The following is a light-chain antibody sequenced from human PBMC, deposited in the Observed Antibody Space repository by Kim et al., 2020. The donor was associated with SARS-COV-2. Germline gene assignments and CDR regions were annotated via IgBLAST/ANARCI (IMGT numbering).Light chain of an antibody. V-gene: IGKV1-39*01. CDR3: QQSSATPPT. CDR2: AAS. J-gene: IGKJ2*01. Sequence: DIQMTQSPSSLSASVGDRVTITCRSSRSINKYLNWYQQKLGKAPKLLITAASSLQSGVPSRFSGSGSGTDFTLTISSLQPEDFATYFCQQSSATPPTFGQGTKLEI. CDR1: RSINKY.